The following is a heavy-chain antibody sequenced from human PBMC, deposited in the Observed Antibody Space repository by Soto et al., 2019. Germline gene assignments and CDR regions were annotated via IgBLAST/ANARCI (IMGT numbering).Heavy chain of an antibody. CDR3: AKDQLVSYGYYYGMDV. V-gene: IGHV3-23*01. J-gene: IGHJ6*02. CDR2: ISGSGGST. CDR1: GFTFSSYA. D-gene: IGHD5-18*01. Sequence: GGSLRLSCAASGFTFSSYAMSWVRQAPGKGLEWVSAISGSGGSTYYADSVKGRFTISRDNSKNTLYLQMNSLRAEDTAVYYCAKDQLVSYGYYYGMDVWGQGTTVTVSS.